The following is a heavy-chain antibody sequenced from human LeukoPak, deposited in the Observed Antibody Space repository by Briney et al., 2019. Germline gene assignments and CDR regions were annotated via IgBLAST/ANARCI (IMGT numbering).Heavy chain of an antibody. J-gene: IGHJ5*02. CDR3: ARDHAGYDP. CDR2: INHSGST. V-gene: IGHV4-34*01. CDR1: GGSFSGYY. D-gene: IGHD1-14*01. Sequence: SETLSLTCAVYGGSFSGYYWSWIRQPPGKGLEWIGEINHSGSTNYNPSLKSRVTISVDTSKNQFSLKLSSVTAADTAVYYCARDHAGYDPWGQGTLVTVSS.